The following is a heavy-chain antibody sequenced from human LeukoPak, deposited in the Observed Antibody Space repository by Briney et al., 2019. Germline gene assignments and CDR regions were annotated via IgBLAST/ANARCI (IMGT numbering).Heavy chain of an antibody. D-gene: IGHD3-22*01. CDR2: IYYSGST. CDR3: ARATTSGYYSDEFDY. J-gene: IGHJ4*02. Sequence: SETLSLTCTVPGGSISSYYWSWIRQPPGKGLEWIGYIYYSGSTNYNPSLKSRVTISVDTSKNQFSLKLSSVTATDTAVYYCARATTSGYYSDEFDYWGQGTLVTVSS. CDR1: GGSISSYY. V-gene: IGHV4-59*01.